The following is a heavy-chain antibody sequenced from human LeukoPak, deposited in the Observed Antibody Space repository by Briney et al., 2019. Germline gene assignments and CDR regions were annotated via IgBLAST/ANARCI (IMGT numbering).Heavy chain of an antibody. CDR1: GGSISSSSYY. Sequence: PSETLSLTCTVSGGSISSSSYYWGWIRQPPGKGLEWIGSIYYSGSTNYNPSLKSRVTISVDTSSNQFSLKLSSVTAADTAVYFCAKTGNGYDPLYYYYMDVWGKGTTVTVSS. CDR2: IYYSGST. CDR3: AKTGNGYDPLYYYYMDV. D-gene: IGHD5-12*01. V-gene: IGHV4-39*07. J-gene: IGHJ6*03.